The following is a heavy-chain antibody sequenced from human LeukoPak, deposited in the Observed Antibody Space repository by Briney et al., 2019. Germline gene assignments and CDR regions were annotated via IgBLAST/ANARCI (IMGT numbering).Heavy chain of an antibody. J-gene: IGHJ3*02. CDR2: IIPIFGTA. Sequence: SVTVSCKASGGTFSSYAISWVRQAPGQGLEWMGGIIPIFGTANYAQKFQGRVTITADKSTSTAYMELSSLRSEDTAVYYCARAREYSSSWFGAFDIWGQGTMVTVSS. CDR3: ARAREYSSSWFGAFDI. CDR1: GGTFSSYA. D-gene: IGHD6-13*01. V-gene: IGHV1-69*06.